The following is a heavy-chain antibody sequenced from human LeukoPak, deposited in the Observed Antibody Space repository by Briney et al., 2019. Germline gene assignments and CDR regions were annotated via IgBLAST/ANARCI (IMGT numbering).Heavy chain of an antibody. Sequence: KPSETLSLTCAVSGGSTSSSVYYWGWIRQPPGKGLEWIGSIYYSGNTYYNPSLKSRVTISVDTSKNQFSLKLTSVTAADTAVYYCARPRQPNVKAANFEYWGQGTLVTVSS. CDR2: IYYSGNT. D-gene: IGHD2-15*01. CDR1: GGSTSSSVYY. J-gene: IGHJ4*02. V-gene: IGHV4-39*01. CDR3: ARPRQPNVKAANFEY.